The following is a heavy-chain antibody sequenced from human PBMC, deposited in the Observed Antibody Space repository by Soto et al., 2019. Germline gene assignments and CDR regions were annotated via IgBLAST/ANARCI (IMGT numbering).Heavy chain of an antibody. D-gene: IGHD3-9*01. V-gene: IGHV3-48*01. Sequence: PGGSLRLSCAASGFTFSSYSMNWVRQAPGKGLEWVSYISSSSSTIYYADSVKGRFTISRDNAKNSLYLQMNSLRAEDTAVYYCARDRRVQFRSANPKTSYYDILTGPHYFDYWGQGTLVTVSS. J-gene: IGHJ4*02. CDR2: ISSSSSTI. CDR1: GFTFSSYS. CDR3: ARDRRVQFRSANPKTSYYDILTGPHYFDY.